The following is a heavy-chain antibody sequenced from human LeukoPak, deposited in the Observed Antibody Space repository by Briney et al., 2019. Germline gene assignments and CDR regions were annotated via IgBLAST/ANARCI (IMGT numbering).Heavy chain of an antibody. J-gene: IGHJ2*01. CDR3: ARVGPRSDSSGPTLPWYFDL. Sequence: GSSVKVSCKASGGTFSSYAISWVRQAPGQGLEWMGGIIPIFGTANYAQKFQGRVTITTDESTSTAYMELSSLRSEDTAVYYCARVGPRSDSSGPTLPWYFDLWGRGTLVTVSS. D-gene: IGHD3-22*01. V-gene: IGHV1-69*05. CDR2: IIPIFGTA. CDR1: GGTFSSYA.